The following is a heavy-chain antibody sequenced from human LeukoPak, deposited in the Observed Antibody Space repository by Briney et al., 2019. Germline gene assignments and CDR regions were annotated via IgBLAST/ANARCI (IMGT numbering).Heavy chain of an antibody. J-gene: IGHJ4*02. D-gene: IGHD3-22*01. V-gene: IGHV1-2*02. Sequence: GASVKVSCKASGYTFTGYYMHWVRQAPGQGPEWMGWINPNSGGTNYAQKFQGRVTMTRDTSISTAYMELSRLRSDDTAVYYCARGGLGGYDSSGFFDYWGQGTLVTVSS. CDR1: GYTFTGYY. CDR2: INPNSGGT. CDR3: ARGGLGGYDSSGFFDY.